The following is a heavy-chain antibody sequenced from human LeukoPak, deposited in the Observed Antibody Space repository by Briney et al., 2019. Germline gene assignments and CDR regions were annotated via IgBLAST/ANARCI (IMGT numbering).Heavy chain of an antibody. J-gene: IGHJ4*02. CDR3: ARIDDYVWGSYRRPVDY. Sequence: GGSLRLSCAASGFTFSSYEMNWVRQAPGQGLEWVSYISSSGSTIYYADSVKGRFTISRDNAKNSLYLQMNSLRAEDTAVYYCARIDDYVWGSYRRPVDYWGQGTLVTVSS. D-gene: IGHD3-16*02. CDR2: ISSSGSTI. V-gene: IGHV3-48*03. CDR1: GFTFSSYE.